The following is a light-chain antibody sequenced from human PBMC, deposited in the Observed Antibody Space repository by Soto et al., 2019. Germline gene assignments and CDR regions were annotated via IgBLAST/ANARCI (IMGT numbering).Light chain of an antibody. CDR2: EVS. J-gene: IGLJ2*01. CDR3: TSYTSTSTPV. CDR1: GSDVGGYNY. Sequence: QSALTQPASVSGSPGQSITISCTGTGSDVGGYNYVSWYQQHPGKAPKVMIYEVSNRPSGVSDRFSGSKSGNTASLTISGLQAEDEADYYCTSYTSTSTPVFGGGTQLTVL. V-gene: IGLV2-14*01.